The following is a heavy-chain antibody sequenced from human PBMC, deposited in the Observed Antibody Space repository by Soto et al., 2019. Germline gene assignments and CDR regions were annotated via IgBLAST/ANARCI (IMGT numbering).Heavy chain of an antibody. D-gene: IGHD2-2*02. V-gene: IGHV4-4*02. CDR2: IYHSGST. J-gene: IGHJ4*02. Sequence: QVQLQESGPGLVKPSGTLSLTCAVSGGSISSTSWWSWVRQSPGKGLEWIGEIYHSGSTNYNPSLRGRVTSSVDKSNTQFSLKIRSVTAADTTMYYCATLPPRIELAVLPIPTWGQGTLVTVTS. CDR3: ATLPPRIELAVLPIPT. CDR1: GGSISSTSW.